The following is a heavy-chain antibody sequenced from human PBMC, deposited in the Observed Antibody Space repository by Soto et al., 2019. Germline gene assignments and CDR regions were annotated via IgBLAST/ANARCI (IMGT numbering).Heavy chain of an antibody. Sequence: EAQLLESGGGLVQPGGSLRLSCIASGLPHSLFAMMWIRQAPGKGLECVSGIYGSGRGIQYADSVKGRFTISRDNSKNTVYLEMTDLRADDTAIYYCAKDAVYNDGLWLMDLWGQGTQDTVSS. J-gene: IGHJ4*02. CDR1: GLPHSLFA. CDR2: IYGSGRGI. D-gene: IGHD3-10*01. CDR3: AKDAVYNDGLWLMDL. V-gene: IGHV3-23*05.